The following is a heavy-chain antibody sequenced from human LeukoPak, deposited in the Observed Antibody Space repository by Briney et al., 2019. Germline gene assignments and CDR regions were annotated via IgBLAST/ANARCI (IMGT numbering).Heavy chain of an antibody. CDR1: GFTFSSYA. Sequence: GGSLRLSCAASGFTFSSYAMSWVRQAPGKGLEWVSSLSGSGASTYYADSVKGRFTISRDNSKNTLYLQMNSLRAEDTAVYYCAKYPTYYYDSSGYYYFDYWGQGTLVSVSS. CDR3: AKYPTYYYDSSGYYYFDY. D-gene: IGHD3-22*01. V-gene: IGHV3-23*01. J-gene: IGHJ4*02. CDR2: LSGSGAST.